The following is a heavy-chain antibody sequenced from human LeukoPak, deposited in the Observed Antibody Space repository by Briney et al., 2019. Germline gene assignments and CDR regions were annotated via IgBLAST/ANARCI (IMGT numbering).Heavy chain of an antibody. V-gene: IGHV3-23*01. Sequence: GGSLRLSCAGSGFNFNSFVMTWVRQAPGKGLEWVSSISASGRGTYYADSVKGRFTISRDNSKNTLYLQVNSLRAEDTAVYHCAKKSPIFGVVIPLFDYWGQGTLVSVSS. J-gene: IGHJ4*02. D-gene: IGHD3-3*01. CDR1: GFNFNSFV. CDR3: AKKSPIFGVVIPLFDY. CDR2: ISASGRGT.